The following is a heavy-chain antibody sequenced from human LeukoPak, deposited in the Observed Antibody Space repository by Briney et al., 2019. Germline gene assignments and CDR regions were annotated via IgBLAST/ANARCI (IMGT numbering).Heavy chain of an antibody. CDR1: GFTFSSYA. V-gene: IGHV3-30*14. CDR3: ARDRSSSGYYPFDY. D-gene: IGHD3-22*01. J-gene: IGHJ4*02. Sequence: GRSLRLSCAASGFTFSSYAMHWVRQAPGKGLEWVAVISYDGSNKYYADSVKGRFTISRDNAKNSLYLQMNSLRDEDTAVYYCARDRSSSGYYPFDYWGQGTLVTVSS. CDR2: ISYDGSNK.